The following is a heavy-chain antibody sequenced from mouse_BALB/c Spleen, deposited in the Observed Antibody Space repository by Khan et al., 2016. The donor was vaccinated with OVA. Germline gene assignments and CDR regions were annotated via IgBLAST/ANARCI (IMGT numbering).Heavy chain of an antibody. Sequence: EVELVESGGGLVQTGGSRKLSCAASGFTFSGFGMHWVRQTPEKGLEWVAYISDGSNTIYYADTVKGRFTISRDNPKNTLFLQMTSLRYEDTAMYYCARTGYYYFDYWGQGTTLTVSS. J-gene: IGHJ2*01. V-gene: IGHV5-17*02. D-gene: IGHD2-3*01. CDR2: ISDGSNTI. CDR3: ARTGYYYFDY. CDR1: GFTFSGFG.